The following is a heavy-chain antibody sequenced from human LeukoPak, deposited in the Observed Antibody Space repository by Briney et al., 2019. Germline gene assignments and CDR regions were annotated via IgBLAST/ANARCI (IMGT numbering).Heavy chain of an antibody. CDR2: INPNSGGT. V-gene: IGHV1-2*02. J-gene: IGHJ5*02. CDR3: ARGSIVVVPAAIGWFDP. Sequence: ASVKVSCKASGYTFTGYYMHWVRQAPGQGLEWMGWINPNSGGTNYAQKFQGRVTMTRDTSISTAYMELSRLRSDDTAVYYCARGSIVVVPAAIGWFDPWGQGTLVAVSS. D-gene: IGHD2-2*02. CDR1: GYTFTGYY.